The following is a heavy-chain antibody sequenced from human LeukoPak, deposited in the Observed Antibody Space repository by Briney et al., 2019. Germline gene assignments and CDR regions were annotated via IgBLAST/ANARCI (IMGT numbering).Heavy chain of an antibody. CDR3: AKVEHDYYGMDV. D-gene: IGHD1/OR15-1a*01. J-gene: IGHJ6*02. V-gene: IGHV3-53*01. Sequence: GGSLRLSCAASGFTVSSNYMSWVRQAPGKGLEWVSVIYSGGSTYYADSVKGRFTISRDNSKNTLYLQMNSLRAEDTAVYYCAKVEHDYYGMDVWGQGTTVTVSS. CDR2: IYSGGST. CDR1: GFTVSSNY.